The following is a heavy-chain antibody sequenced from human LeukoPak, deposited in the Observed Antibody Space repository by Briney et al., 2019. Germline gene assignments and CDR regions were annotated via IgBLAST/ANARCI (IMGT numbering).Heavy chain of an antibody. V-gene: IGHV3-53*01. J-gene: IGHJ4*02. Sequence: GGSLRLSCAASGFTVSSNYMSWVRQAPGKGLEWVSLIYPAGTTHYADSVKGRFTISRDDSKNTVYLQMNSLRVEDTAVYYCAGDSSSAYYFDSWGQGTLVTVSS. CDR1: GFTVSSNY. D-gene: IGHD2-2*01. CDR3: AGDSSSAYYFDS. CDR2: IYPAGTT.